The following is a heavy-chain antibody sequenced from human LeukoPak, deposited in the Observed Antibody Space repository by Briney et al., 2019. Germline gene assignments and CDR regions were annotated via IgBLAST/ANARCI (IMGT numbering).Heavy chain of an antibody. CDR2: INPNSSGT. CDR1: GYTFTSYG. V-gene: IGHV1-2*02. CDR3: ARSIVVVPAVLFDP. D-gene: IGHD2-2*01. J-gene: IGHJ5*02. Sequence: ASVKVSCKASGYTFTSYGISWVRQAPGQGLEWMGWINPNSSGTNYAQKFQGRVTMTRDTSISTAYMELSRLRSDDTAVYYCARSIVVVPAVLFDPWGQGTLVTVSS.